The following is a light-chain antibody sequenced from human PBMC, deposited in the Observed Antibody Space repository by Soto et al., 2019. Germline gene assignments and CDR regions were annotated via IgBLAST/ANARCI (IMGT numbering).Light chain of an antibody. CDR1: QSIRTS. V-gene: IGKV3-11*01. CDR2: DAS. J-gene: IGKJ5*01. Sequence: EVVLTQSPATLSVSPGEISTLSCRASQSIRTSLAWYQQKPGQAPRLVIFDASNRANGVPARFGGSGSGTDFTLTINSLESEDFAVYYCQQRNVWPPITFGQGTRLEIK. CDR3: QQRNVWPPIT.